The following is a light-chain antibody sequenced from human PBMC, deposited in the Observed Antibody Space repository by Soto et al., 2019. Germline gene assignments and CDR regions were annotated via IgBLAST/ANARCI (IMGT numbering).Light chain of an antibody. V-gene: IGKV1-39*01. Sequence: DVQLTQSPSSLSASVGDRVTITCRASQNINSYLNWYQQRPGTAPKFLIYAASSLQSGVPSRFSGSESGTDFTLIISCLQPEDSGFYFCQQSFSPPHTFGQGTKLAI. CDR1: QNINSY. CDR2: AAS. CDR3: QQSFSPPHT. J-gene: IGKJ2*01.